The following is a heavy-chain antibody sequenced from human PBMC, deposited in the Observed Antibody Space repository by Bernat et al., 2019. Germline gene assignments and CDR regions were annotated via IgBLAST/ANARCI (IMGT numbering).Heavy chain of an antibody. D-gene: IGHD3-16*01. Sequence: EVQLVESGGGVVQPGGSLRLSCAASGFTFTTSDMHWVRQAPGKRLEWISFISSSSTTIHYTDSVKGRFTISRDNGENSLYLQLSSLRAEDTAVYYFARDGTRRDNYGYDFDYWGQGTLVTVSS. CDR2: ISSSSTTI. V-gene: IGHV3-48*01. J-gene: IGHJ4*02. CDR3: ARDGTRRDNYGYDFDY. CDR1: GFTFTTSD.